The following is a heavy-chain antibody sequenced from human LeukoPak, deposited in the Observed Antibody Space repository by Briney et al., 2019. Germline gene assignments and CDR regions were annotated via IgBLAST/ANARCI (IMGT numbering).Heavy chain of an antibody. CDR1: GYTFTGYD. D-gene: IGHD3-10*01. CDR2: MNPNSGGT. V-gene: IGHV1-2*02. J-gene: IGHJ6*03. Sequence: GASVKVSCKASGYTFTGYDMHWVRQAPGQGLEWMGWMNPNSGGTNYAQKFQGRVTMTRDTSISTAYMELSRLRSDDTAVYYCARGGDGHPPNYYYYYYMDVWGKGTTVTVSS. CDR3: ARGGDGHPPNYYYYYYMDV.